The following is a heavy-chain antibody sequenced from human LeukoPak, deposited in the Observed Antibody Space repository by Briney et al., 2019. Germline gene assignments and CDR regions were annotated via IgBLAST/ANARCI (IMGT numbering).Heavy chain of an antibody. D-gene: IGHD3-3*01. Sequence: ASVKVSCKVSGYTLTELSMHWVRQAPGKGLEWMGGFDPEDGETIYAQKFQGRVTMTEDTSTDTAYMELSSLRSEDTAVYYCASPYYDFWSGPRYNWFDPWGQGTLVTVSS. V-gene: IGHV1-24*01. J-gene: IGHJ5*02. CDR2: FDPEDGET. CDR3: ASPYYDFWSGPRYNWFDP. CDR1: GYTLTELS.